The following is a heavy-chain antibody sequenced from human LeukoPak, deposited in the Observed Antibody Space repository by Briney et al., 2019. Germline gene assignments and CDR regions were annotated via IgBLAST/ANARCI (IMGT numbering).Heavy chain of an antibody. CDR2: IRQDGDTK. D-gene: IGHD6-13*01. J-gene: IGHJ4*02. CDR1: RINFSGYS. Sequence: PGGSLRLSCEGSRINFSGYSMIWVRQAPGQGLEWVANIRQDGDTKYYVDSVKGRFTISRDNAMSSLYLQMNSLRAEDTAIYYCARSLPYGTTWYGRSDFWGQGTLVTVSS. V-gene: IGHV3-7*03. CDR3: ARSLPYGTTWYGRSDF.